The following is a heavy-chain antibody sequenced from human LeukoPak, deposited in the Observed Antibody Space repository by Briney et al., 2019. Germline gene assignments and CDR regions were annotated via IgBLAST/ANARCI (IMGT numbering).Heavy chain of an antibody. Sequence: SVKLSCKASGGTFTSYTISWVRQAPGQGLEWMGRIIPILGIANYAQKFQGRVTITADKSTSTAYIELSSLIAEDTAVYYCARGTGTSDYWGQGTLVTVSS. D-gene: IGHD1-7*01. CDR3: ARGTGTSDY. V-gene: IGHV1-69*02. J-gene: IGHJ4*02. CDR2: IIPILGIA. CDR1: GGTFTSYT.